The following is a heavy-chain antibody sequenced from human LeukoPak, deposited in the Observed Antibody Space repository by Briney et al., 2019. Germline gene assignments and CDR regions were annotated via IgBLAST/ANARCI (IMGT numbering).Heavy chain of an antibody. J-gene: IGHJ4*02. CDR2: ISGSSSPI. D-gene: IGHD3-10*01. V-gene: IGHV3-48*04. Sequence: GGSLRLSCAASGFTFSSYSMNWVRQAPGKGLEWVSYISGSSSPIYYADSVKGRFTIARDDAKNSLYLQMNSLRAEDTAVYFCARDKGGMVPFDYWGQGTLVTVSS. CDR3: ARDKGGMVPFDY. CDR1: GFTFSSYS.